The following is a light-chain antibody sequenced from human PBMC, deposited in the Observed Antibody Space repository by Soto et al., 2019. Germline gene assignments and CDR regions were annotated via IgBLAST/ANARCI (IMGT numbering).Light chain of an antibody. Sequence: QSALTQPASVSGSPGQSIAISCTGTSSDVGGYSYVSWYQQQPGKAPKLVISDVSNRPSGVSDRFSGSKSGNTASLTISGLQTEDEADYYCGSYTTSSTYVFGTGTKVTVL. CDR1: SSDVGGYSY. CDR3: GSYTTSSTYV. V-gene: IGLV2-14*01. J-gene: IGLJ1*01. CDR2: DVS.